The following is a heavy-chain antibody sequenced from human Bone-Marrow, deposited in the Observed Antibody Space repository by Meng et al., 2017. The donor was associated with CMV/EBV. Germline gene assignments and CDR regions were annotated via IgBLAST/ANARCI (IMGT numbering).Heavy chain of an antibody. D-gene: IGHD6-19*01. CDR1: GYNISSSG. CDR3: ATGVADFEY. V-gene: IGHV1-8*01. Sequence: QVQLSQGGAKGNQQRALVNVYGHDSGYNISSSGVDSVRKAAGQGLEWMGCLNPNSGNTDPAQKFQGRVTMTRNIYKSTSYMDLSSLRSEDTAVYYCATGVADFEYWGQGTLVTVSS. J-gene: IGHJ4*02. CDR2: LNPNSGNT.